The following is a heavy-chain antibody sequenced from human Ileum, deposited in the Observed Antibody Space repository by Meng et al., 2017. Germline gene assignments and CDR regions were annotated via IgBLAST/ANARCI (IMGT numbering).Heavy chain of an antibody. CDR1: GDSIGSSGYY. Sequence: SETLSLTCNVSGDSIGSSGYYWGWIRQPPGKGLDWFASVYYSGNTYYNPSLKSRVTLSADTSKNQFSLELNSVTAADTAVYYCVRDRGKKYTNTWFQVFFDFWGQGTLVTVSS. D-gene: IGHD6-13*01. J-gene: IGHJ4*02. V-gene: IGHV4-39*07. CDR2: VYYSGNT. CDR3: VRDRGKKYTNTWFQVFFDF.